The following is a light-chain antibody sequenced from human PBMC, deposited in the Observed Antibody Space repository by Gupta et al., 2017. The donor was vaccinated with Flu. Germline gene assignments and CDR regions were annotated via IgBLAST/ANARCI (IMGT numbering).Light chain of an antibody. Sequence: VTLGQPASISCRSSQSLVHGDGNTYLSWLQQRPGQPPRLLIYKSSTRGSGVPDRFSGSGAGTDFTLKISRVEAEDVGVYYCRQLKQFPYTFGQGTKLEIK. J-gene: IGKJ2*01. V-gene: IGKV2-24*01. CDR1: QSLVHGDGNTY. CDR2: KSS. CDR3: RQLKQFPYT.